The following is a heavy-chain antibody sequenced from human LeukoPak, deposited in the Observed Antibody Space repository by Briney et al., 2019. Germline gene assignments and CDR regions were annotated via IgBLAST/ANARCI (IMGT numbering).Heavy chain of an antibody. CDR1: GFTFSSYS. CDR3: TREADSSWYRRRVRFDY. J-gene: IGHJ4*02. D-gene: IGHD6-13*01. V-gene: IGHV3-21*01. CDR2: ISSSSSYI. Sequence: GGSLRLSCAASGFTFSSYSMNWVRQAPGKGLEWVSSISSSSSYIYYADSVKGRFTISRDNAKNSLYLQMNSLRADDTAVYYCTREADSSWYRRRVRFDYWGQGTLVTVSS.